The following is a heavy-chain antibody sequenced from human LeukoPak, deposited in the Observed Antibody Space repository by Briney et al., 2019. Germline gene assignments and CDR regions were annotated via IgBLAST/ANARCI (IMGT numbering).Heavy chain of an antibody. V-gene: IGHV4-30-2*01. Sequence: PSQTLSLTCTVSGDSISSGGYSWSWIRQPPGKGLEWIAYIYHSGNTYYNPSLKSRVTMSVDRSKNQFSLKLSSVTAADTAVYYCARTLNTAFDYWGQGTLVTVSS. CDR1: GDSISSGGYS. CDR2: IYHSGNT. J-gene: IGHJ4*02. CDR3: ARTLNTAFDY. D-gene: IGHD5-18*01.